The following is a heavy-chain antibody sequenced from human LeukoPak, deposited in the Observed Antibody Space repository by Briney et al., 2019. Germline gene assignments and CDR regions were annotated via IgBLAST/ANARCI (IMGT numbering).Heavy chain of an antibody. CDR3: ARVLTMVQGVIIRENWFDP. V-gene: IGHV1-69*13. D-gene: IGHD3-10*01. Sequence: ASVKVSCKASGGTFSSYAISWVRQAPGQGLEWMGGIIPIFGTANYAQKFQGRVTITADESTSTAYMELSSLRSEDTAVYYCARVLTMVQGVIIRENWFDPWGQGTLVTVSS. J-gene: IGHJ5*02. CDR2: IIPIFGTA. CDR1: GGTFSSYA.